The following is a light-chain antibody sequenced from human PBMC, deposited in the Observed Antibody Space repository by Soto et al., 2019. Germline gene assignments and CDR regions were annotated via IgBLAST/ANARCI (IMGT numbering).Light chain of an antibody. Sequence: QSVLTQPPSASGSPGQSVTISCTGASSDVGGYNFVSWYQHHPGKAPRLMIYDVTQRPSGVPDRFSGSKSGNTASLTVSGLQVDDEAYYYGSSYAGSSIPVAFGGGTKVTVL. CDR3: SSYAGSSIPVA. J-gene: IGLJ2*01. V-gene: IGLV2-8*01. CDR1: SSDVGGYNF. CDR2: DVT.